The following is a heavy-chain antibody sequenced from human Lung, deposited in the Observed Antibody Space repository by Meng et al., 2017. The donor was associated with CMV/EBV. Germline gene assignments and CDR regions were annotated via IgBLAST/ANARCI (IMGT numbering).Heavy chain of an antibody. J-gene: IGHJ4*02. CDR3: ARTQWHVGYFDN. D-gene: IGHD6-19*01. CDR1: LGSISSGSYY. CDR2: IHYTGST. Sequence: SXTLSLTCTLSLGSISSGSYYWGWLRQPPGKGLEWIGSIHYTGSTNYNPSFKTRVSISEDTSKNEFSLTLTSVTAADTAVYYCARTQWHVGYFDNWGQGTLVTVSS. V-gene: IGHV4-39*07.